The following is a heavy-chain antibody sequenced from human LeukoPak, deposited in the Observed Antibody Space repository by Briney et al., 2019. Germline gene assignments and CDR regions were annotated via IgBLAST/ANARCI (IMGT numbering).Heavy chain of an antibody. J-gene: IGHJ5*02. Sequence: SETLSLNCTVSGGSIRSSGYYWVWIRQPLGKGLEWIGSIYYSGSTYYNPSLKSRVTISVDTSKNRFSLKLSSVTAAGTAVYYPWSHNTYDVWSGYNSFHPWGQGTLVTVSS. CDR2: IYYSGST. CDR1: GGSIRSSGYY. V-gene: IGHV4-39*01. D-gene: IGHD3-3*01. CDR3: WSHNTYDVWSGYNSFHP.